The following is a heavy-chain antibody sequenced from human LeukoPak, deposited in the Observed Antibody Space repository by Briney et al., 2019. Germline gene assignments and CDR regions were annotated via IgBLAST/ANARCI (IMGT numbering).Heavy chain of an antibody. D-gene: IGHD4-11*01. CDR2: IKQDGSEK. J-gene: IGHJ4*02. CDR3: ARARRDWDSNYADY. Sequence: GGSLRLSCAASGFTFSSYWMSWVRQAPGKGLEWVANIKQDGSEKYYVDSVKGRFTISRDNAKNSLYLQMNSLRAEDTAVYYCARARRDWDSNYADYWGQGTLVTVSS. V-gene: IGHV3-7*01. CDR1: GFTFSSYW.